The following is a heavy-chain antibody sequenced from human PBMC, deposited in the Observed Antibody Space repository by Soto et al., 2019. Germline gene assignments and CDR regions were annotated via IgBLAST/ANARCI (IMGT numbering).Heavy chain of an antibody. CDR2: IIPIFGTA. D-gene: IGHD3-3*01. CDR1: GGTFSSYA. CDR3: ARGRRITIYYYYGMDV. J-gene: IGHJ6*02. V-gene: IGHV1-69*01. Sequence: QVQLVQSGAEVKKPGSSVKVSCEASGGTFSSYAISWVRQAPGQGLEWMGGIIPIFGTANYAQKFQGRVTITADESTSTAYMELSSLRSEDTAVYYCARGRRITIYYYYGMDVWGQGTTVTVSS.